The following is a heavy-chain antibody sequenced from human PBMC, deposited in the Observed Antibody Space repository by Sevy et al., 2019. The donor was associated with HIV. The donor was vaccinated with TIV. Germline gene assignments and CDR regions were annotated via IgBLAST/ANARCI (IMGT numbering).Heavy chain of an antibody. D-gene: IGHD3-10*01. V-gene: IGHV3-74*01. CDR3: GREMIRMVPGVPDAFDI. CDR2: INNDGSNT. J-gene: IGHJ3*02. CDR1: GFTFGNYW. Sequence: GGSLRLSCAASGFTFGNYWMHWVRQAPGKGLVWISRINNDGSNTNYADSVKGRFTTSRDNAKNTLYLQMNSLRAEDTAVYYCGREMIRMVPGVPDAFDIWGQGTMVTVSS.